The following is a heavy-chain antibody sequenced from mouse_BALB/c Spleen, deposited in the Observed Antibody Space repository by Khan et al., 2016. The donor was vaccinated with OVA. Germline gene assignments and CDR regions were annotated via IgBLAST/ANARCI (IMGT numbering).Heavy chain of an antibody. CDR3: AMDFPYYGSSWALDY. J-gene: IGHJ4*01. CDR1: GYTFTSYS. Sequence: VQLKQSGAELARPGASVKMSCKAAGYTFTSYSMHWIKQRPGQGLEWIGNINPSNAYTNYNQKFKDKATLTADKSSSTAYMQLSSLASEDSAVYFCAMDFPYYGSSWALDYWGQGTSVTVSS. CDR2: INPSNAYT. D-gene: IGHD1-1*01. V-gene: IGHV1-4*01.